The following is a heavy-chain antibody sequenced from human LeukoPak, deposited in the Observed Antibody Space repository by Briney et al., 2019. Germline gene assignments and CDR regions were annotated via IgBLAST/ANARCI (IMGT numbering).Heavy chain of an antibody. D-gene: IGHD3-22*01. Sequence: SETLSLTCAVYGGSFSGYYWSWIRQPPGKGLEWIGEINHSGSTNYNPSLKSRVTISVDTSKNQFSLKLSSVTAADTAVYYCARSSGGYHRSFDCWGQGTLVTVSS. CDR3: ARSSGGYHRSFDC. CDR1: GGSFSGYY. J-gene: IGHJ4*02. CDR2: INHSGST. V-gene: IGHV4-34*01.